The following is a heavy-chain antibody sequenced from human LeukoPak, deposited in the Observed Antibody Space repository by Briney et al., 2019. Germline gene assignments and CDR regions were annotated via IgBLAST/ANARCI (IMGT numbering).Heavy chain of an antibody. J-gene: IGHJ4*02. CDR3: ARIEDVTRGYNHAYYFDY. CDR1: GYSISSDYY. D-gene: IGHD5-18*01. Sequence: PSETLSLTCTVSGYSISSDYYWGWMRQPPGEGLEGIGNIFYNGNTNYNPSLKRRVTMSIDTSTKQFSLKLRTATAADTAVYYCARIEDVTRGYNHAYYFDYWGQGTLVTVSS. V-gene: IGHV4-38-2*02. CDR2: IFYNGNT.